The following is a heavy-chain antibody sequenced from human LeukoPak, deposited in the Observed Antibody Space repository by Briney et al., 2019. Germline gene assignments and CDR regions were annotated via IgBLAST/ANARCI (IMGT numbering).Heavy chain of an antibody. V-gene: IGHV3-66*02. D-gene: IGHD2-15*01. Sequence: QPGGSLRLSCAASGFTVSSNYMSWVRQAPGKGLGWVSVIYSGGSTYYADSVKGRFTISRDNSKNTLYLQMNSLRAEDTAVYYCARDVVVGRRFLGRVWTYFDYWGQGTLVTVSS. CDR3: ARDVVVGRRFLGRVWTYFDY. CDR2: IYSGGST. J-gene: IGHJ4*02. CDR1: GFTVSSNY.